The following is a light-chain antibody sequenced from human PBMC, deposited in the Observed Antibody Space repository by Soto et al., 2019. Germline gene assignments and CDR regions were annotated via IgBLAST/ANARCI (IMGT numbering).Light chain of an antibody. V-gene: IGKV3-20*01. CDR3: QHYGSPLT. CDR2: GAS. Sequence: EIVLTQSPGTLSLSPGGRATLSCRASQSVRSSYLAWYQQRPGQAPRLLIVGASFRATGIPDRFSGSGSGTDFTLTISKLEPEDLAVYYCQHYGSPLTFGGGTKVEIK. CDR1: QSVRSSY. J-gene: IGKJ4*01.